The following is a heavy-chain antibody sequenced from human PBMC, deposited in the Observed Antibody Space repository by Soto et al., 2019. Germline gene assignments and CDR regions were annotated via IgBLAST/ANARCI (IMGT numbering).Heavy chain of an antibody. CDR1: GGSVSSGNYY. CDR2: FYYTGST. J-gene: IGHJ4*02. V-gene: IGHV4-61*01. D-gene: IGHD3-22*01. CDR3: ARSMHYSDGSNYSPXDY. Sequence: SETLFLTCTVSGGSVSSGNYYWSWIRQPPGKGLEWIGYFYYTGSTNYNPSLKSRVTISIDASKNQFSLRLSSVTAADTAVYYRARSMHYSDGSNYSPXDYWGQGTLVTVS.